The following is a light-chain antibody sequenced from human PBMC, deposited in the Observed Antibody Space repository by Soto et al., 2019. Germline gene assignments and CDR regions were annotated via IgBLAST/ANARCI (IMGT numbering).Light chain of an antibody. Sequence: QSVLTQPPSAAGTPGQSVSISCSGTNSNIGRNPVMWYQQMPGTATRLIIYNIGQRPSGVPDRFSCSQSGTSASLAISGLQSEDESDYFCSTWDDSLNDVVFGGGTKVTVL. J-gene: IGLJ2*01. V-gene: IGLV1-44*01. CDR2: NIG. CDR1: NSNIGRNP. CDR3: STWDDSLNDVV.